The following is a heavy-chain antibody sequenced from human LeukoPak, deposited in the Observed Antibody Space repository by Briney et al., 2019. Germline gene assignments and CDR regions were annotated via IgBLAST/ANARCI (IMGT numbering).Heavy chain of an antibody. D-gene: IGHD2-2*01. Sequence: PSETLSLTCAVYGGSFSGYYWSWIRQPPGKGLEWIGEINHSGSTNYNPSLKSRVTISVDTSKNQFSLKLSSATAADTAVYYCARGSGSTPEKYYFDYWGQGTPVTVSS. CDR3: ARGSGSTPEKYYFDY. CDR1: GGSFSGYY. J-gene: IGHJ4*02. CDR2: INHSGST. V-gene: IGHV4-34*01.